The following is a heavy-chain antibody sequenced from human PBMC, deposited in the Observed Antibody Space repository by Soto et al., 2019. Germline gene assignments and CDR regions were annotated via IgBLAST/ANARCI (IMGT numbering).Heavy chain of an antibody. D-gene: IGHD3-10*01. CDR2: INPSGGST. Sequence: QVQLVQSGPEVKKPGASVKVSYKASGYTFTNYYIRWVRQAPGQGLEWMGIINPSGGSTDYTQKFQDRVTMSRDTSTSTVHMELSSLRSEDTAVYYCARDHRLLWFGELLIWGQGTLVTVSS. CDR3: ARDHRLLWFGELLI. J-gene: IGHJ4*02. V-gene: IGHV1-46*01. CDR1: GYTFTNYY.